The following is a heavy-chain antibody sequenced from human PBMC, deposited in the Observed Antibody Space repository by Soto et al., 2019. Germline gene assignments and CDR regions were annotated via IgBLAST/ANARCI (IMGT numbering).Heavy chain of an antibody. V-gene: IGHV4-34*01. CDR3: ARQHPYYDFWSGYPLGYYYGMDV. D-gene: IGHD3-3*01. Sequence: SETLSLTXAVYGGSFSGYYWSWIRQPPGKGLEWIGEINHSGSTNYNPSLKSRVTISVDTSKNQFSLKLSSVTAADTAVYYCARQHPYYDFWSGYPLGYYYGMDVWGQGTTVTVSS. J-gene: IGHJ6*02. CDR1: GGSFSGYY. CDR2: INHSGST.